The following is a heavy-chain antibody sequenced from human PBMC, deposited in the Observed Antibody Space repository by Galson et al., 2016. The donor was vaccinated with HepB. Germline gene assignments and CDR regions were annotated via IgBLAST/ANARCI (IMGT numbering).Heavy chain of an antibody. CDR2: ITWNSGAI. CDR3: AKDRVSFYYYGMDV. CDR1: GFTFGDYA. Sequence: SLRLSCAASGFTFGDYAMHWVRQAPGKGLEWVSGITWNSGAIAYADSVKGRFTISRDNGRNSLYLQMNNLRTEDTALCYCAKDRVSFYYYGMDVWGQGTTVTV. D-gene: IGHD2-8*01. V-gene: IGHV3-9*01. J-gene: IGHJ6*02.